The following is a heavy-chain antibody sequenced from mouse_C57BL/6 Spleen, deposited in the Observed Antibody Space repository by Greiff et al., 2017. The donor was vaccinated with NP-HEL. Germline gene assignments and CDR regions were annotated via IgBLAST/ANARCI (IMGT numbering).Heavy chain of an antibody. Sequence: EVQVVESGGDLVKPGGSLKLSCAASGFTFSSYCMSWVRQTPDKRLEWVATISSGGSYTYYPDRGKGRVTISREKAKNTLYLQMSSMKSEDTAMYYCARASDSPYFDYWGQGTTLTVSS. CDR1: GFTFSSYC. V-gene: IGHV5-6*01. CDR2: ISSGGSYT. J-gene: IGHJ2*01. D-gene: IGHD3-2*01. CDR3: ARASDSPYFDY.